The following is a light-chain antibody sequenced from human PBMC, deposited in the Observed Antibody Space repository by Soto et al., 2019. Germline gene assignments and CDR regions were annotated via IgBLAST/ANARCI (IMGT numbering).Light chain of an antibody. CDR1: TSDVGRYKF. Sequence: ALTQPASVSGSPGQSITISCTGTTSDVGRYKFVSWYQHHPGKAPKLLIFEVTNRPSGVSSRFSGSKSGNTASLTISGLQTEDEATYYCGSSTDTDTLVIFGGGTKVTVL. J-gene: IGLJ2*01. V-gene: IGLV2-14*01. CDR2: EVT. CDR3: GSSTDTDTLVI.